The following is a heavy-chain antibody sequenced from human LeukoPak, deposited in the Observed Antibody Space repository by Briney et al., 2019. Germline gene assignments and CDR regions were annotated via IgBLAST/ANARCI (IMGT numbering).Heavy chain of an antibody. J-gene: IGHJ3*02. Sequence: SETLSLTCTVSGGSITGYFWSWIRQPPGKGLEWIGYVFYSGGTLYNPSLESRVTMSVGTSKSQFSLELTSVAAADTAVYYCARDQPWTNGFDIWGQGTMVTVSS. V-gene: IGHV4-59*12. CDR1: GGSITGYF. D-gene: IGHD3/OR15-3a*01. CDR3: ARDQPWTNGFDI. CDR2: VFYSGGT.